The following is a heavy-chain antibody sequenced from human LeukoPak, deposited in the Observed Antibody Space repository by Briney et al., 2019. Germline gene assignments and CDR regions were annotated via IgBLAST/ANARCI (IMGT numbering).Heavy chain of an antibody. CDR1: GFTFSSYS. Sequence: PGGSLRLSCAASGFTFSSYSMTWVRQAPGKGLEWVSSISSSSYIYYADSVKGRFTISRDNAKNSLYLQMNSLRAEDTAVYYCARDRGYSYVASWGQGTLVTVSS. CDR3: ARDRGYSYVAS. CDR2: ISSSSYI. D-gene: IGHD5-18*01. J-gene: IGHJ4*02. V-gene: IGHV3-21*01.